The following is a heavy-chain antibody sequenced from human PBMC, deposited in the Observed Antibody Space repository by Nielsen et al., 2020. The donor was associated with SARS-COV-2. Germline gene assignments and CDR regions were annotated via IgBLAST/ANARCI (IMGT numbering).Heavy chain of an antibody. J-gene: IGHJ5*02. D-gene: IGHD3-22*01. V-gene: IGHV4-34*01. Sequence: SETLSLTCAVYGGSFSDYYWTWIRQAPGKGLEWIGEITHSGTTNYNPSLKSRVTISVDKSKNQFSLKLSSVTAADTAVYYCAIRSSGYYNWFDPWGQGTLVTVSS. CDR3: AIRSSGYYNWFDP. CDR1: GGSFSDYY. CDR2: ITHSGTT.